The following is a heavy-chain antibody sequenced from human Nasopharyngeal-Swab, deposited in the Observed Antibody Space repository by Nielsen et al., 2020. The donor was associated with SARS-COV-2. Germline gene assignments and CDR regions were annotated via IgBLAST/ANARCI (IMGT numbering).Heavy chain of an antibody. D-gene: IGHD3-10*01. J-gene: IGHJ6*02. V-gene: IGHV4-34*01. CDR1: GGSFSGYY. CDR2: INHSGST. CDR3: ARNHYYGSGSYYPLYYYYYGVDV. Sequence: SETLSLTCAVYGGSFSGYYWSWIRQPPGKGLEWIGEINHSGSTNYNTSLKSRVTMSVDTSKNQFSLKLSSVTAADTAVYYCARNHYYGSGSYYPLYYYYYGVDVWGQGTTVTVSS.